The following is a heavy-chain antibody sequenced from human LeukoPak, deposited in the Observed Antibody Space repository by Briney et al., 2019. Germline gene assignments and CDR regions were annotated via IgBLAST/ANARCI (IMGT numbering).Heavy chain of an antibody. CDR2: IWNDGTYD. J-gene: IGHJ4*02. Sequence: GGSLRLSCAASGFTFDDYGMSWVRQTPDKGLEWVAIIWNDGTYDYYADSVKGRFTISRDNSKNMLYLQMNSLRAEDTAVYYCAKPTRGGGGSFLIEQWGQGTLVTVSS. CDR1: GFTFDDYG. V-gene: IGHV3-33*06. CDR3: AKPTRGGGGSFLIEQ. D-gene: IGHD1-26*01.